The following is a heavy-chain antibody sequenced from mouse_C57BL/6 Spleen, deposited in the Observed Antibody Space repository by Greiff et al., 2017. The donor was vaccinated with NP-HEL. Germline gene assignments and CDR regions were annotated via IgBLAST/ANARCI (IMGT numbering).Heavy chain of an antibody. CDR2: IHPNSGST. CDR1: GYTFTSYW. CDR3: ARVSETREY. V-gene: IGHV1-64*01. Sequence: QVQLQQPGAELVKPGASVKLSCKASGYTFTSYWMHWVKQRPGQGLEWIGMIHPNSGSTNYNKKFKSKATLTVDKSSSTAYMQLSSLTSEDSAVYNRARVSETREYWGQGTTLTESS. J-gene: IGHJ2*01. D-gene: IGHD3-2*01.